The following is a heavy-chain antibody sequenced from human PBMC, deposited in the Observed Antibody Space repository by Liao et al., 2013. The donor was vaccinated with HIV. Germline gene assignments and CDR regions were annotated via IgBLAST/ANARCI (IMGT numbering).Heavy chain of an antibody. V-gene: IGHV4-59*01. D-gene: IGHD6-13*01. CDR2: IYYSGST. Sequence: QVQLQESGSRLVKPSETLSLICTVSGASINNYYWTWIRLPPGKGLEWIGDIYYSGSTNYNPSLKSRVTISVDTSKNQFSLKMTSVTAADTATYYCAKKGLFIAVAGDWFDPWGQGTLVTVSS. CDR3: AKKGLFIAVAGDWFDP. J-gene: IGHJ5*02. CDR1: GASINNYY.